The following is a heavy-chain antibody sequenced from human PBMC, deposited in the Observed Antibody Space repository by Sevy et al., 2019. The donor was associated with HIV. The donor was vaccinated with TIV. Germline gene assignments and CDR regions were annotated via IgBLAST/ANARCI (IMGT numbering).Heavy chain of an antibody. Sequence: SETLSLTCAVYGGSFSGYYWSWIRQPPGKGLEWIGEINHSGSTNYNPSLKSRVTISVDTSKNQFSLKLSSVTAADTAVYYCARGSRGNMGYWGQGTLVTVSS. J-gene: IGHJ4*02. CDR3: ARGSRGNMGY. CDR1: GGSFSGYY. D-gene: IGHD3-10*01. V-gene: IGHV4-34*01. CDR2: INHSGST.